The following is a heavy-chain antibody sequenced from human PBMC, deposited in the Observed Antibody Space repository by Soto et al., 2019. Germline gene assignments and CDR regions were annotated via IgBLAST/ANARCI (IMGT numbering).Heavy chain of an antibody. D-gene: IGHD3-16*01. CDR1: GGSISSADYY. J-gene: IGHJ4*02. CDR3: ARVAGEIIGQYYLDS. V-gene: IGHV4-30-4*01. CDR2: IYYSGIS. Sequence: QVLLQESGPRLVMPSQTLSLTCTVSGGSISSADYYWSWIRQPPGKGLEWIGYIYYSGISYYNPSLKRRLTISIDTSNNQFPLKLSSVTAADTAVYYCARVAGEIIGQYYLDSWGQGTLVTVSS.